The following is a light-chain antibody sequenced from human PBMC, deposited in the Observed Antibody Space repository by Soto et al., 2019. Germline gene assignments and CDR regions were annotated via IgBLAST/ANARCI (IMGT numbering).Light chain of an antibody. CDR2: GAS. J-gene: IGKJ4*01. CDR1: QSVSNNY. V-gene: IGKV3-20*01. Sequence: IMLTLSPGALSLSPEERATLSCRASQSVSNNYLAWYQQTPGQAPRLLIYGASSRATGIPDRFSGSGSGTDFTLTISRLEPEDFAVYYCQQYGSSPLLTFGGRAKVDVK. CDR3: QQYGSSPLLT.